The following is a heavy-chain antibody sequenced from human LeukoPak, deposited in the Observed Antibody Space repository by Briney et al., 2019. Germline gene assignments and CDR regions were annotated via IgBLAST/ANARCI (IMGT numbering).Heavy chain of an antibody. CDR1: GYTFTSYG. Sequence: GASVKVSCKASGYTFTSYGISWVRQAPGQGREWMGWISADNGNTNYAQKLQGRVTMTTDTATSTAYMELRSLRSDDTAVYYCARGTDRLGMIVVIITPGAFDVWGQGTMVTVSS. V-gene: IGHV1-18*01. CDR2: ISADNGNT. CDR3: ARGTDRLGMIVVIITPGAFDV. J-gene: IGHJ3*01. D-gene: IGHD3-22*01.